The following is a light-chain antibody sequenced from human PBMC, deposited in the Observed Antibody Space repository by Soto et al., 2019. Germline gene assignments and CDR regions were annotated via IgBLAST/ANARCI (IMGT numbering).Light chain of an antibody. J-gene: IGLJ1*01. CDR3: SSYTRSRTYV. CDR2: EVS. V-gene: IGLV2-14*01. CDR1: SGDVGGYNY. Sequence: QSVLTQPASVSGSPGQSITISCTGTSGDVGGYNYVSWYQQHPGKVPKLLIYEVSNRPSGVSHRFSGSKSGNTASLTISGLQAEDEADYYCSSYTRSRTYVFGTGTKVTVL.